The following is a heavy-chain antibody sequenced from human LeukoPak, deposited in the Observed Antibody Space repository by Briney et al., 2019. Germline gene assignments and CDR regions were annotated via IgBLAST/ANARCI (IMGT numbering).Heavy chain of an antibody. CDR2: IIPIFGTA. Sequence: ASVKVSCKASGDTFSSYAISWVRQAPGQGLEWMGGIIPIFGTANYAQKFQGRVTITADESTSTVYMELSSLRSEDTAVYYCARDADFWSGYYRRYFDYWGQGTLVTVSS. J-gene: IGHJ4*02. CDR1: GDTFSSYA. V-gene: IGHV1-69*13. CDR3: ARDADFWSGYYRRYFDY. D-gene: IGHD3-3*01.